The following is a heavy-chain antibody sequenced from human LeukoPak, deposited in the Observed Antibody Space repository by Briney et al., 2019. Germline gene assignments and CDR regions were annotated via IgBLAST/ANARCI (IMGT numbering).Heavy chain of an antibody. CDR3: VRSPIGASAY. CDR2: ISPNNGDT. D-gene: IGHD3-10*01. J-gene: IGHJ4*02. V-gene: IGHV1-2*06. Sequence: ASVKVSCKPSGYTFTDSYIHWVPQAPGVGLQWMGRISPNNGDTKYAEDFQDRVTMTRDTSINTPYMELTGLTPDDTAIYYCVRSPIGASAYWGRGTLVTVSS. CDR1: GYTFTDSY.